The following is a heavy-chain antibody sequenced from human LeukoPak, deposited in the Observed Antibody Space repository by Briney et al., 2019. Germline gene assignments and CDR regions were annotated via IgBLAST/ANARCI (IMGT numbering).Heavy chain of an antibody. CDR3: ARSAQQLVFDP. Sequence: ASVKVSCKASGYTFTSYYMHWVRQAPGQGLEWMGINNPSGGSTSYAQKFQGRVTMTRDMSTSTVYMELSSLRSEDTAVYYCARSAQQLVFDPWGQGTLVTVSS. CDR1: GYTFTSYY. D-gene: IGHD6-6*01. J-gene: IGHJ5*02. V-gene: IGHV1-46*01. CDR2: NNPSGGST.